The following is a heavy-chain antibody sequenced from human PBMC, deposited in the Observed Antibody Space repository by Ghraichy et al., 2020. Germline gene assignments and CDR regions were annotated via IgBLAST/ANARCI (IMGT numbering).Heavy chain of an antibody. Sequence: SETLSLTCTVSGGSISSYYWSWIRQPPGKGLEWIGYIYYSGSTNYNPSLKSRVTISVDTSKNQFSLKLSSVTAADTAVYYCARLTTVPYVETAMGYYYGMDVWGQGTTVTVSS. V-gene: IGHV4-59*08. CDR2: IYYSGST. CDR1: GGSISSYY. CDR3: ARLTTVPYVETAMGYYYGMDV. J-gene: IGHJ6*02. D-gene: IGHD5-18*01.